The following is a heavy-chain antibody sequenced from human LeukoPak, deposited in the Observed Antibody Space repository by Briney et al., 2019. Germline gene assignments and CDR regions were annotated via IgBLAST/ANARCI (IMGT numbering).Heavy chain of an antibody. V-gene: IGHV3-23*01. CDR1: GFTFSSYG. CDR3: ATALVGPTTPFDY. D-gene: IGHD1-26*01. Sequence: GGSLRLSCAASGFTFSSYGMHWVRQAPGKGLEWVSSVSGSSGNTYYADSVKGRFTISRDNSKNTLYVQMNSLRAEDTALYYCATALVGPTTPFDYWGQGTLVTVSS. J-gene: IGHJ4*02. CDR2: VSGSSGNT.